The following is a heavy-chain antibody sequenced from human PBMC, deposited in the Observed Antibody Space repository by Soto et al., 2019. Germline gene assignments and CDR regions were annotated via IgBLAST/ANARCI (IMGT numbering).Heavy chain of an antibody. CDR3: AKDSPPVHWYYYDSSGYYFDY. V-gene: IGHV3-15*01. CDR1: GFNLSHPW. Sequence: PGGSLRLSCAASGFNLSHPWMTWVRQAAGKGLEWVGHIKSKTDGGTADYAAPVKGRITISRDDSKNTIYLQMNSLRAEDTAVYYCAKDSPPVHWYYYDSSGYYFDYWGQGTLVTVSS. J-gene: IGHJ4*02. CDR2: IKSKTDGGTA. D-gene: IGHD3-22*01.